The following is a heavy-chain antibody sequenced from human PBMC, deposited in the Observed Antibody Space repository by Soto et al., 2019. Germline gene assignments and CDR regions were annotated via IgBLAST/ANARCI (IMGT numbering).Heavy chain of an antibody. J-gene: IGHJ6*02. CDR2: INHSGST. Sequence: SETLSLTCAVYGGSFSGYYWSWIRQPPGKGLEWIGEINHSGSTNYNPSLKSRVTISVDTAKNQFSLKLSSVTAADTAVYYCARGAVGYYDFWSGFNRDGMDVWGQGTTVTVSS. CDR3: ARGAVGYYDFWSGFNRDGMDV. V-gene: IGHV4-34*01. D-gene: IGHD3-3*01. CDR1: GGSFSGYY.